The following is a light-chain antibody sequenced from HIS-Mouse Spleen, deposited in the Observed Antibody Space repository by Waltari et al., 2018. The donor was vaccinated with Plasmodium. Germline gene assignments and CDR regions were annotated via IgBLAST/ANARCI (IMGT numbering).Light chain of an antibody. Sequence: SYELTQPPSVFVSPGQPASITGAGDKWGAKDACWYQQKPGQSPVLVIYQDSKRPSGIPERFSGSNSGNTATLTISGTQAMDEADYYCQAWDSSTVVFGGGTKLTVL. V-gene: IGLV3-1*01. CDR3: QAWDSSTVV. CDR1: KWGAKD. CDR2: QDS. J-gene: IGLJ2*01.